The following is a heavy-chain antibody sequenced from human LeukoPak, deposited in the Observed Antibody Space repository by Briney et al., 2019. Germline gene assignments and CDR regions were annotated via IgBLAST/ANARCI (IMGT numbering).Heavy chain of an antibody. CDR3: ARHYYGGNSGDY. CDR2: IGTSSSTI. V-gene: IGHV3-48*02. CDR1: GFTFSTYG. J-gene: IGHJ4*02. D-gene: IGHD4-23*01. Sequence: GGSLRLSCAASGFTFSTYGMNWVRQAPGKGLEWVSYIGTSSSTIYYADSVKGRFTISRDNAKNSLYLQMNSLGDEDTAVYYCARHYYGGNSGDYWGQGTLVTVSS.